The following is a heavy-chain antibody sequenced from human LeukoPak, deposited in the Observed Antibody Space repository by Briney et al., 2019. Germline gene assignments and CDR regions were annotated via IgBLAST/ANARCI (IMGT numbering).Heavy chain of an antibody. CDR3: GRFGYVAAVDS. Sequence: GGSLRLSCTASGFTFSSYWMTWVRQAPGKGLEWVANIEPAGSATYYVDSVKGRFTISTDNAKTLLYLQMNSLRAEDSAVYHCGRFGYVAAVDSWGQGALVTVSS. V-gene: IGHV3-7*01. J-gene: IGHJ4*02. CDR1: GFTFSSYW. D-gene: IGHD2-15*01. CDR2: IEPAGSAT.